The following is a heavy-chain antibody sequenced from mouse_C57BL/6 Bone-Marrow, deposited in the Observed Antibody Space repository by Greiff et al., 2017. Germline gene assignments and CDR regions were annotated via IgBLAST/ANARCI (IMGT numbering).Heavy chain of an antibody. Sequence: EVQRVESGAELVRPGSSVKMSCKTSGYTFTSYGINWVKQRPGQGLEWIGYIYIGNGYTEYNEKFKGKATLTSDTSSSTAYMQLSSLTSEDSAIYFCASSSMVTTEYYFDYWGQGTTLTVSS. CDR3: ASSSMVTTEYYFDY. V-gene: IGHV1-58*01. J-gene: IGHJ2*01. CDR1: GYTFTSYG. CDR2: IYIGNGYT. D-gene: IGHD2-2*01.